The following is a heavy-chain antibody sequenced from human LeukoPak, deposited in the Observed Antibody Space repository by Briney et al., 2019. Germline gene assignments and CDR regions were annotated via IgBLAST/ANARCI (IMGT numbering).Heavy chain of an antibody. CDR3: AKAPGVPCSGGNCYSYWYFVL. V-gene: IGHV3-30*02. CDR1: GFTFSSYG. D-gene: IGHD2-15*01. Sequence: PGGSLRLSCAASGFTFSSYGMHWVRQAPGKGLEWVAFIRYDGSNKYYADSVKGRFTISRDNSKNTLYLQMNSLRAEDTAVYYCAKAPGVPCSGGNCYSYWYFVLWGRGTLVTVSS. CDR2: IRYDGSNK. J-gene: IGHJ2*01.